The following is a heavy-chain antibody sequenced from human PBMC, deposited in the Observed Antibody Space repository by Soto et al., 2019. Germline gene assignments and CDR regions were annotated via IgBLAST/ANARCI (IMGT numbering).Heavy chain of an antibody. CDR1: GGSLNSSSHY. J-gene: IGHJ4*02. CDR2: IHYFGST. D-gene: IGHD1-26*01. CDR3: ARGGSYVGFDS. V-gene: IGHV4-61*01. Sequence: QVQLQESGPGLVKPSETLSLTCTVSGGSLNSSSHYWSWIRQPPGKGLEWIVYIHYFGSTKYNTSLESRVVISVDTSKNQFSLKVPSVTAADTAIYFCARGGSYVGFDSWGQGARVTVSS.